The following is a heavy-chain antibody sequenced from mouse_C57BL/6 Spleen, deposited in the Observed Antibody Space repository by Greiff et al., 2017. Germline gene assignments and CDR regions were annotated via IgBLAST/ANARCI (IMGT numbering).Heavy chain of an antibody. CDR2: IDPANGST. CDR3: ARAYYGNYVNY. Sequence: EVQLVESVAELVRPGASVKLSCTASGFNIKNTYMHWVKQRPGQGLEWIGRIDPANGSTKYAPKFKGKATITADTSSTTAYLQLSSLTSEDAAIYYCARAYYGNYVNYWGQGTTLTVSS. J-gene: IGHJ2*01. D-gene: IGHD2-10*01. V-gene: IGHV14-3*01. CDR1: GFNIKNTY.